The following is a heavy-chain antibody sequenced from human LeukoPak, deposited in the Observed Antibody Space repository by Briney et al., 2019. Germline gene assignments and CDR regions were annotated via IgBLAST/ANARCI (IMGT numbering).Heavy chain of an antibody. Sequence: SVKVSCKASGGAFSNYAMNWVRQAPGQGLEWMGGILPVLGTSSYAQKFQGRVTINADESTTTAYMELSSLRFEDTAMYYCARWTHGSGPGFFVHWGQGTLVTVSS. D-gene: IGHD3-10*01. CDR1: GGAFSNYA. CDR3: ARWTHGSGPGFFVH. J-gene: IGHJ1*01. CDR2: ILPVLGTS. V-gene: IGHV1-69*13.